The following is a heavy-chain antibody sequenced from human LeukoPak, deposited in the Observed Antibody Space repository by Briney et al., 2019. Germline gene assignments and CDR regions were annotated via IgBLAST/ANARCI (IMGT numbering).Heavy chain of an antibody. Sequence: PGGSLRLSCAASGFSFSNYKMNWVRQAPGEGLEWVSYISRSGSTIYYADSVKGRFTISRDNSKNTLFLQMNSLRAEDTALYYCAKDRGTTRDAFDIWGQGTMVTVSS. CDR1: GFSFSNYK. CDR2: ISRSGSTI. D-gene: IGHD3-16*01. J-gene: IGHJ3*02. CDR3: AKDRGTTRDAFDI. V-gene: IGHV3-48*03.